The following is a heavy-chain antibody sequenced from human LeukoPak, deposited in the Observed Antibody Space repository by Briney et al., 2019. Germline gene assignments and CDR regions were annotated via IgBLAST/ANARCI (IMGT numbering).Heavy chain of an antibody. CDR3: ARGGSRYYGSGSYSDLDY. J-gene: IGHJ4*02. D-gene: IGHD3-10*01. CDR2: INHSGST. V-gene: IGHV4-34*01. Sequence: SETLSLTCAVYGGSFSGYYWSWIRQPPGKGLEWIGEINHSGSTNYNPSLKSRVTISVDTSKNQFSLKLSSVTAADTAVYYCARGGSRYYGSGSYSDLDYWGQGTLVTVSS. CDR1: GGSFSGYY.